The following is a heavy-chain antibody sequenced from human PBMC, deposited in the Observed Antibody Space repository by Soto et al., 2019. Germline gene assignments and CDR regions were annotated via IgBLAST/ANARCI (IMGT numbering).Heavy chain of an antibody. D-gene: IGHD6-6*01. CDR3: ARGLATLPVFAFDI. Sequence: QGTLKESGPTLVKPTQPLTLTCSFSGFSLSTSGVGVGWIRQSQGKSPEWLALIYWSGAEHYRPSLKSRLSIFKDTSKNHVVLIMTDMDPVDTATYYCARGLATLPVFAFDIWGQGTMVTVSS. CDR2: IYWSGAE. V-gene: IGHV2-5*01. CDR1: GFSLSTSGVG. J-gene: IGHJ3*02.